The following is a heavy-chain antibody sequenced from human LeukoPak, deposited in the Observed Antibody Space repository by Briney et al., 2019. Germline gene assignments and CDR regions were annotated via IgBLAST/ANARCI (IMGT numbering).Heavy chain of an antibody. CDR2: IYHSGSS. CDR1: GGSISSSNW. CDR3: ARRVVGDSGNWFDP. J-gene: IGHJ5*02. D-gene: IGHD4-17*01. V-gene: IGHV4-4*02. Sequence: PSETLSLTCAVSGGSISSSNWWIWVRQPPGKGLEWIGEIYHSGSSNYNPSLKSRVTISVDTSKNQFSLSLRSVTAADTAVYYCARRVVGDSGNWFDPWGQGTLVTVSS.